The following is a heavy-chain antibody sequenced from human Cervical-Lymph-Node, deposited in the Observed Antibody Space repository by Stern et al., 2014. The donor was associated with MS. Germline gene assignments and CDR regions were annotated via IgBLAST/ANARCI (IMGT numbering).Heavy chain of an antibody. CDR2: IGTLSDT. CDR1: GFTFSSYD. Sequence: QLVQSGGGFVQPGGSLRLSCAASGFTFSSYDMHWVRQVTGKGLEWVAAIGTLSDTFYPDSVKGRFTISRDNAKNSLYLQMNSLRAGDTAVYYCARSAPSGWYPNFDYWGQGTLVTVSS. V-gene: IGHV3-13*01. D-gene: IGHD6-19*01. J-gene: IGHJ4*02. CDR3: ARSAPSGWYPNFDY.